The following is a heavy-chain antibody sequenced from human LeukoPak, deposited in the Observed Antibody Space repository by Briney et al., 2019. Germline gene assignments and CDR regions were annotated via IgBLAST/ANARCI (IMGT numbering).Heavy chain of an antibody. CDR1: GGSIGSGTYY. D-gene: IGHD3-3*01. CDR3: ARVGNPLVTVFAWFDP. V-gene: IGHV4-39*07. J-gene: IGHJ5*02. Sequence: PSETLSLTCTVSGGSIGSGTYYWGWIRQSPGNGLEWIGSIYYSGSTNYNPSLKSRVTISVDTSKNQFSLKLSSVTAADTAVYYCARVGNPLVTVFAWFDPWGQGTLVTVSS. CDR2: IYYSGST.